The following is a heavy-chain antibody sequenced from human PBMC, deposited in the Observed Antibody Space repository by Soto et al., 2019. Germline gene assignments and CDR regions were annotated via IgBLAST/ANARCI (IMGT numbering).Heavy chain of an antibody. CDR2: INHSGST. CDR3: ARGEYCSDGSCYRRAFDI. J-gene: IGHJ3*02. CDR1: GGSFSGYY. Sequence: SETLSLTCTVYGGSFSGYYWSWIRQPPGKGLEWIGEINHSGSTNYNPSLKSRVTISVDTSKNQFSLKLSSVTAADTAVYYCARGEYCSDGSCYRRAFDIWGQGTMVTVSS. V-gene: IGHV4-34*01. D-gene: IGHD2-15*01.